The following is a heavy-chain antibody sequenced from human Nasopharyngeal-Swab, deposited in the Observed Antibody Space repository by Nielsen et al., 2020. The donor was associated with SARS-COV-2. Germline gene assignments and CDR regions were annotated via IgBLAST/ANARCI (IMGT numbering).Heavy chain of an antibody. CDR2: IKQDGSET. CDR3: ARDVRYDGIDY. Sequence: GESLKISCAASGFSFRSYWMTWVRQAPGKGLEWVANIKQDGSETYYVDSVKGRFTISRDNAKNSLYLQMNSLRAEDAAVYYCARDVRYDGIDYWGQGTLVTVSS. J-gene: IGHJ4*02. V-gene: IGHV3-7*01. D-gene: IGHD3-22*01. CDR1: GFSFRSYW.